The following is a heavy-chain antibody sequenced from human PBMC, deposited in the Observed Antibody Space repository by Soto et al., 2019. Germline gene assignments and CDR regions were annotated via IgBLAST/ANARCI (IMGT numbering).Heavy chain of an antibody. CDR1: GFTFSRYG. J-gene: IGHJ4*02. CDR3: VGSESFYLDY. V-gene: IGHV3-33*01. D-gene: IGHD3-10*01. Sequence: HPGGSLRLSCAVSGFTFSRYGMHWVRQAPGKGLEWVTVIWFDGSQSHYADSVKGRFTISRDDSKNTLYLQMDSLRAEHTAIYYCVGSESFYLDYWGQGTLVTVSS. CDR2: IWFDGSQS.